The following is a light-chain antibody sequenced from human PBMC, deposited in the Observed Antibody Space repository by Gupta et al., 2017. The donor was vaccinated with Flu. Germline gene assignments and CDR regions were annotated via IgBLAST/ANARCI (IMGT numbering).Light chain of an antibody. CDR1: QSVLYSYNNKNY. J-gene: IGKJ4*01. Sequence: IVMPQSHDPLPLSLDTRSPINGKSSQSVLYSYNNKNYLAWYQQKPGQPPKLLIYGASNRESGVPYRFSGSGSGTDFTLTISSLQAEDVAVYYCHQYYSTPLTFGAGTKVEIK. CDR2: GAS. CDR3: HQYYSTPLT. V-gene: IGKV4-1*01.